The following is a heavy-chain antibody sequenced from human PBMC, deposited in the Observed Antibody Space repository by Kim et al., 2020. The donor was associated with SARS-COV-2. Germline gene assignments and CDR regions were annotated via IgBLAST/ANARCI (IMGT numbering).Heavy chain of an antibody. J-gene: IGHJ4*02. D-gene: IGHD3-10*01. Sequence: ASVKVSCKASGYTFTGYAMHWVRQAPGQRLEWMGWINAGNGNTKYSQKFQGRVTITRDTSESTAYMELSSLRSEDTAVYYCARDKYYGSGSYLVPLYFDYWGQGTLVTVSS. CDR2: INAGNGNT. CDR1: GYTFTGYA. CDR3: ARDKYYGSGSYLVPLYFDY. V-gene: IGHV1-3*01.